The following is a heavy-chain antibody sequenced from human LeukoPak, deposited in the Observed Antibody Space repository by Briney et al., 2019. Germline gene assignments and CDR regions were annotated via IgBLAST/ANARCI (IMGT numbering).Heavy chain of an antibody. CDR3: ARQYGDKYFDY. CDR1: GYTFTSYG. V-gene: IGHV1-18*01. Sequence: ASVKVSCKASGYTFTSYGISWVRQAPGQGLEWMGWISAYNGNTNYAQKFQGRVTITADESTSTAYMELSSLRSEDTAVYYCARQYGDKYFDYWGQGTLVTVSS. J-gene: IGHJ4*02. CDR2: ISAYNGNT. D-gene: IGHD4-17*01.